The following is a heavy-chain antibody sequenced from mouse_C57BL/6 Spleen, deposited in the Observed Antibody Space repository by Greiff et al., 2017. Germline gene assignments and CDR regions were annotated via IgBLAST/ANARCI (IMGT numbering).Heavy chain of an antibody. D-gene: IGHD4-1*01. J-gene: IGHJ2*01. V-gene: IGHV6-6*01. CDR3: TWDCSY. Sequence: EVKLVESGGGLVQPGGSMKLSCAASGFTFRDAWMDWVRQSPEKGLEWVADIRNKANNHATYYAESVKGRFTISRDDSKSSVYLQMNSSRAEDTGIYYCTWDCSYWGQGTTLTVSS. CDR2: IRNKANNHAT. CDR1: GFTFRDAW.